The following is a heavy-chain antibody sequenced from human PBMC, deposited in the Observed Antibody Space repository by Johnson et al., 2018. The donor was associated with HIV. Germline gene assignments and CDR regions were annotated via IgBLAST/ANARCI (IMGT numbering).Heavy chain of an antibody. CDR2: ISWDGDST. Sequence: VQLVESGGGLVQPGRSLRLSCAASGFTFDDYAMHWVRQAPGKGLEWVSLISWDGDSTYYANSVKGRFTISRDNSENSLYLQMNSLRTEDTALYYCAKAGARWLQFDAFDIWGQGTMVTVSS. J-gene: IGHJ3*02. CDR3: AKAGARWLQFDAFDI. D-gene: IGHD5-24*01. CDR1: GFTFDDYA. V-gene: IGHV3-43*01.